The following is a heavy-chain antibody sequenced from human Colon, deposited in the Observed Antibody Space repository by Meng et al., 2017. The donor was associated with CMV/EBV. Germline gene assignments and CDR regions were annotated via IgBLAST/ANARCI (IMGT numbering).Heavy chain of an antibody. CDR2: VTRDSMI. D-gene: IGHD3-10*01. CDR3: ARDRGNVQGEYFDY. CDR1: GFTISDRH. V-gene: IGHV3-11*01. Sequence: GGSLRLSCEVSGFTISDRHMSWIRQAPGKGLDWIIYVTRDSMIYSADSVRGRFTISRDNAKNSMYLQLNSLRAEDTAVYYCARDRGNVQGEYFDYWGQGTLVTVSS. J-gene: IGHJ4*02.